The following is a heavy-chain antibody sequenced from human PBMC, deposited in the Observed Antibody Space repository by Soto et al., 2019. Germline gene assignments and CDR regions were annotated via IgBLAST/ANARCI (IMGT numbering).Heavy chain of an antibody. CDR3: ARHLGSPGYYSGMDV. D-gene: IGHD6-13*01. CDR2: IYPGDSNT. J-gene: IGHJ6*02. V-gene: IGHV5-51*01. CDR1: GYTFTNYW. Sequence: GESLKISCKGSGYTFTNYWIDWVRQMPGKGLEWMGIIYPGDSNTKYSPSFQGQVTISADKSTSIVFLQWSTLKASDTAMYYCARHLGSPGYYSGMDVWGQGTTVTVSS.